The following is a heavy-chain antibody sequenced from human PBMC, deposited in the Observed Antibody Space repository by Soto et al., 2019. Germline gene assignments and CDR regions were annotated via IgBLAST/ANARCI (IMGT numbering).Heavy chain of an antibody. D-gene: IGHD1-26*01. CDR2: IYYSGST. CDR1: GGSISSSRSY. J-gene: IGHJ4*02. V-gene: IGHV4-39*01. CDR3: ARRGLVGATTFDY. Sequence: QLQLQESGPGLVKPSETLSLTCTVSGGSISSSRSYWGWIRQPPGKGLECIGSIYYSGSTYYSPSLKSRVTISVDTSTNQFSLKLSSVTAADTAVYYCARRGLVGATTFDYWGQGTLVTVSS.